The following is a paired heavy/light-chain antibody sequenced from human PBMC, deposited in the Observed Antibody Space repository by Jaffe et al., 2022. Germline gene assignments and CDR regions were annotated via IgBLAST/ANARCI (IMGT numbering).Light chain of an antibody. V-gene: IGKV3-20*01. J-gene: IGKJ1*01. CDR2: GAS. CDR1: QSVNSNY. CDR3: QQYGSSPWT. Sequence: ENVLTQSPGTLSLSPGERASLSCRASQSVNSNYLAWYQQKPGQAPRLLIYGASSRATGIPDRFSGSGSGTDFTLTISRLEPEDFAVYHCQQYGSSPWTFGQGTKVEIK.
Heavy chain of an antibody. CDR3: TRGIAASGTDY. Sequence: EVQLVESGGGLVQPGGSLRLSCAVSGFTFSSYWMHWVRQVPGKGLVWVSRINNDGSGTSYAASVKGRFTISRDNAKNTLYLQLNSLRAEDTAVYYCTRGIAASGTDYWGQGTLVTVSS. J-gene: IGHJ4*02. CDR1: GFTFSSYW. D-gene: IGHD6-13*01. V-gene: IGHV3-74*01. CDR2: INNDGSGT.